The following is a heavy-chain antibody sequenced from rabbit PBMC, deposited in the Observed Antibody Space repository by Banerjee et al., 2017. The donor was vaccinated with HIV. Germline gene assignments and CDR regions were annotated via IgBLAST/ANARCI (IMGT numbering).Heavy chain of an antibody. J-gene: IGHJ3*01. Sequence: QSLEESGGGLVQPGASLTLTCTASGFSFGSGYDMCWVRQAPGKGLEWIACIYTGSSGSTYYASWAKGRFTISKTSSTTVTLQMTSLTAADTATYFCARGYGGYATSRLDLWGQGTLVTVS. D-gene: IGHD6-1*01. V-gene: IGHV1S40*01. CDR3: ARGYGGYATSRLDL. CDR1: GFSFGSGYD. CDR2: IYTGSSGST.